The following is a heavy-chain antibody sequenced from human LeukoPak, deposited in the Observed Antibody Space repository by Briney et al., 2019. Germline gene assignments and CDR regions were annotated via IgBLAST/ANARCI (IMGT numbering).Heavy chain of an antibody. CDR2: VDPEDGET. V-gene: IGHV1-69-2*01. J-gene: IGHJ4*02. D-gene: IGHD1-26*01. Sequence: ASVKISCKVFGYTFTDYYMHWVQQAPGKGLEWMGLVDPEDGETIYAEKFQGRVTITADTSTDTAYMELGSLRSEDTAVYYCATSPRIVGAADYWGQGTLVTVSS. CDR1: GYTFTDYY. CDR3: ATSPRIVGAADY.